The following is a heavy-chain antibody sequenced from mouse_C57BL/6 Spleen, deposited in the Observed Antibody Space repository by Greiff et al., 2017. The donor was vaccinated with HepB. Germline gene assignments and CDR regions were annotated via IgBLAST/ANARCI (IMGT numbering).Heavy chain of an antibody. D-gene: IGHD1-1*01. CDR2: ISSGGSYT. V-gene: IGHV5-6*01. Sequence: EVKLMESGGDLVKPGGSLKLSCAASGFTFSSYGMSWVRQTPDKRLEWVATISSGGSYTYYPDSVKGRFTISRDNAKNTLYLQMSSLKSEDTAMYYCARHERVGSSYSWYFDVWGTGTTVTVSS. CDR1: GFTFSSYG. CDR3: ARHERVGSSYSWYFDV. J-gene: IGHJ1*03.